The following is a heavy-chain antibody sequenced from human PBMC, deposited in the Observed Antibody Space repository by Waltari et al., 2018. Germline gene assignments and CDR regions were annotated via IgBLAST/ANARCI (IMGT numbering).Heavy chain of an antibody. CDR3: ARGLGYYGSGSYYNPNPYYYYYYMDV. CDR2: IIPIFGTA. Sequence: QVQLVQSGAEVKKPGSSVKVSCKASGGTFSSYAISWVRQAPGQGLEWMGGIIPIFGTANYAQKFQGRVTITAEKSTSTAYMELSSLRSEDTAVYYCARGLGYYGSGSYYNPNPYYYYYYMDVLGKGTTVTVSS. CDR1: GGTFSSYA. J-gene: IGHJ6*03. D-gene: IGHD3-10*01. V-gene: IGHV1-69*14.